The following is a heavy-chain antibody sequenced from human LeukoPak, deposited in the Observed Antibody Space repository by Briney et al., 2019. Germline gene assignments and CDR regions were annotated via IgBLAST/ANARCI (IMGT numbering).Heavy chain of an antibody. J-gene: IGHJ5*02. CDR3: AKGGHIVVVTAIRWFDP. CDR2: ISGGGGST. V-gene: IGHV3-23*01. D-gene: IGHD2-21*02. CDR1: GFTFSSYA. Sequence: GGSLRLSCAASGFTFSSYAMSWVRQAPGKGLEWVSAISGGGGSTYYADSVKGRFTISRDNSKNTLYLQMNSLRAEDTAVYYCAKGGHIVVVTAIRWFDPWGQGTLVTVSS.